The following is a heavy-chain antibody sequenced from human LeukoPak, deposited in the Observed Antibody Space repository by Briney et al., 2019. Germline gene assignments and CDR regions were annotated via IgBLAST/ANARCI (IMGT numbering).Heavy chain of an antibody. J-gene: IGHJ3*01. CDR2: IHPDGKNT. CDR1: GFTFSSYA. D-gene: IGHD5-18*01. CDR3: ATYVDTVRYDAFDV. Sequence: GGSLGLSCAASGFTFSSYAMNWVRQAPGKGLVWVSRIHPDGKNTAYADSVKGRFTISRDNARNTLFLQMNSLRTEDAAVYYCATYVDTVRYDAFDVWGQGTMVTVSS. V-gene: IGHV3-74*01.